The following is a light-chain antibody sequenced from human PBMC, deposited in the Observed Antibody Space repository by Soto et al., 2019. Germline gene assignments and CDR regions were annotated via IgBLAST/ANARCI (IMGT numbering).Light chain of an antibody. CDR1: SSNIGPNA. V-gene: IGLV1-44*01. CDR3: AAWDGSLGDLV. Sequence: QSVLTQPPSASGTPGQKVTISCSGSSSNIGPNAVNWYQQLPGTAPKLLLYNNNQRPSGVSDRFSDSKSGTSASLAISGLQSEDEADYHCAAWDGSLGDLVFGAGTKLTVL. J-gene: IGLJ1*01. CDR2: NNN.